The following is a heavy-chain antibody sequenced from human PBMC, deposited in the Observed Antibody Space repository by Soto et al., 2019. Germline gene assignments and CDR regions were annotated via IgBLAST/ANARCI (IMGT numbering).Heavy chain of an antibody. CDR2: IIPIFGTA. CDR3: ARESRYCSGGSCYFLPGIDY. CDR1: GGTFNSYA. V-gene: IGHV1-69*13. D-gene: IGHD2-15*01. Sequence: VEVSRKASGGTFNSYAISWVRQAPGQGLEWMGGIIPIFGTANYAQKFQGRVTITADESTSTAYMELSSLRSEDTAVYYCARESRYCSGGSCYFLPGIDYWGQGTLVTVSS. J-gene: IGHJ4*02.